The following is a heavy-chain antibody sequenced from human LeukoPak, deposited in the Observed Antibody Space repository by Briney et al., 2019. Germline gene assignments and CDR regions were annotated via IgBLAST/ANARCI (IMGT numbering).Heavy chain of an antibody. CDR3: ARGLLPAAIFFGWFDP. J-gene: IGHJ5*02. D-gene: IGHD2-2*01. CDR2: INHSGST. CDR1: GGSFSGYY. V-gene: IGHV4-34*01. Sequence: SETLSLTCAVYGGSFSGYYWSWIRQPPGKGLEWIGEINHSGSTNYNPSLKSRVTISVDTSKNQFSLKLSSVTAADTAVYYCARGLLPAAIFFGWFDPWGQGTLVTVSS.